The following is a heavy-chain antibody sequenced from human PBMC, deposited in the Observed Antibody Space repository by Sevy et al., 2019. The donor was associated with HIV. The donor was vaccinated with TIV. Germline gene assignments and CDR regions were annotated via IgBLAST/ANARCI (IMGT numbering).Heavy chain of an antibody. CDR2: ISFDGSNK. J-gene: IGHJ6*02. CDR1: GFTFSGYA. Sequence: GGSLRLSCKPSGFTFSGYALHWIRQAPGKRLEWLAVISFDGSNKYYADSLEGRFTISRDNFKDTLYLHMNSLTTDDTAVYFCARRGDWYSDDFDRPPLYHYGMDVWGQGIAVTVSS. CDR3: ARRGDWYSDDFDRPPLYHYGMDV. V-gene: IGHV3-30*04. D-gene: IGHD2-15*01.